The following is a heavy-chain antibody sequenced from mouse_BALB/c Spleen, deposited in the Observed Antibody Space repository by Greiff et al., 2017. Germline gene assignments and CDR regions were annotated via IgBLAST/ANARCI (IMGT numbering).Heavy chain of an antibody. D-gene: IGHD1-1*01. CDR1: GYTFTSYY. V-gene: IGHV1S81*02. Sequence: QVQLKESGAELVKPGASVKLSCKASGYTFTSYYMYWVKQRPGQGLEWIGEINPSNGGTNFNEKFKSKATLTVDKSSSTAYMQLSSLTSEDSAVYYCTRYGSSLDYWGQGTTLTVSS. J-gene: IGHJ2*01. CDR3: TRYGSSLDY. CDR2: INPSNGGT.